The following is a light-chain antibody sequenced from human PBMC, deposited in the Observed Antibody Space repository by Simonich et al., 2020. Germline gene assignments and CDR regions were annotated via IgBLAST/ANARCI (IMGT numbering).Light chain of an antibody. J-gene: IGLJ3*02. V-gene: IGLV3-21*03. Sequence: SYVLTQPPSVSVAPGKTARITCGGNKIGSKSVHWYQQKPGQAHVLGVHDDCDRPSGYPGRFSGSNSGNTATLTISRVEAGDEADYYCQVWDSSSDHWVFGGGTKLTVL. CDR3: QVWDSSSDHWV. CDR1: KIGSKS. CDR2: DDC.